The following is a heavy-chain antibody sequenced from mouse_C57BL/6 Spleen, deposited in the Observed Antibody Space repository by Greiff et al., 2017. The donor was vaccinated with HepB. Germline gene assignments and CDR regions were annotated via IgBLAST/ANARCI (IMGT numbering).Heavy chain of an antibody. Sequence: VQLQQSGAELVKPGASVKLSCKASGYTFTEYTIHWVKQRSGQGLEWIGWFYPGSGSIKYNEKFKDKATLTADKSSSTVDMELSRLTSEDSAVYFCARHEGPYYYGSSHFDYWGQGTTLTVSS. CDR1: GYTFTEYT. J-gene: IGHJ2*01. CDR3: ARHEGPYYYGSSHFDY. D-gene: IGHD1-1*01. CDR2: FYPGSGSI. V-gene: IGHV1-62-2*01.